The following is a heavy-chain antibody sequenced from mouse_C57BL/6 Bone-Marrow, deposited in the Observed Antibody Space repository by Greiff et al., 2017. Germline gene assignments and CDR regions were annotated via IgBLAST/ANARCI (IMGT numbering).Heavy chain of an antibody. J-gene: IGHJ2*01. CDR1: GFTFSSYA. V-gene: IGHV5-4*01. Sequence: EVQRVESGGGLVKPGGSLKLSCAASGFTFSSYAMSWVRQTPEKRLEWVATISDGGSYTYYPDNVKGRFTISRDNAKNNLYLQMSHLKSEDTAMYYCARDDDYDPDYWGQGTTLTVSS. CDR2: ISDGGSYT. D-gene: IGHD2-4*01. CDR3: ARDDDYDPDY.